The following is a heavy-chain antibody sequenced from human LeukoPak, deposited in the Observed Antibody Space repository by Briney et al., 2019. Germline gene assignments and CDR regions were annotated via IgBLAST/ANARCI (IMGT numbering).Heavy chain of an antibody. CDR3: ARTVPGYFFDY. D-gene: IGHD3-9*01. CDR2: INTDGSST. CDR1: GFTFSSYW. V-gene: IGHV3-74*01. J-gene: IGHJ4*02. Sequence: GGSLRLSSAASGFTFSSYWMHWVRQAPGKGLVWVSRINTDGSSTSYADSVKGRFTISRDNAKNTLYLQMNSLRAEDTAVYYCARTVPGYFFDYLRQGNLVTVSS.